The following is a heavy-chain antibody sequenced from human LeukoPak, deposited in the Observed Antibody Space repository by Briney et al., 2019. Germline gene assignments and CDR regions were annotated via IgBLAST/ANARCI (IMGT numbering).Heavy chain of an antibody. CDR1: GFSLSTSGVG. D-gene: IGHD3-10*01. CDR2: IYWDDDK. J-gene: IGHJ4*02. CDR3: AHSLLITMVRGVTFDY. Sequence: ASGPTLVNPTQTLTLTCTFSGFSLSTSGVGVGWIRQPPGKALEWLALIYWDDDKRYSPSLKSRLTITKDTSKNQVVLIMTNMDPVDTATYYCAHSLLITMVRGVTFDYWGQGTLVTVSS. V-gene: IGHV2-5*02.